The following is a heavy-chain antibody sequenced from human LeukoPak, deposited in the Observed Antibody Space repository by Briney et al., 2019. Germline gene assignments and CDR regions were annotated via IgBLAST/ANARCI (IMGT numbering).Heavy chain of an antibody. CDR3: ASTGYYYDSSGPRDGMDV. Sequence: SETLSLTCTVSGGPISGSSYYWGWIRQPPGKGLEWIGSIYYSGSTYYNPSLKSRVTISVDTSKNQFSLKLSSVTAADTAVYYCASTGYYYDSSGPRDGMDVWGQGTTVTVSS. CDR2: IYYSGST. V-gene: IGHV4-39*01. J-gene: IGHJ6*02. D-gene: IGHD3-22*01. CDR1: GGPISGSSYY.